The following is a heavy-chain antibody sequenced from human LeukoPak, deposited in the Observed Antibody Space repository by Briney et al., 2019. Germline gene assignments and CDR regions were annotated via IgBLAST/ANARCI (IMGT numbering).Heavy chain of an antibody. D-gene: IGHD3-10*01. V-gene: IGHV1-69*04. CDR2: IIPILGIA. J-gene: IGHJ4*02. CDR3: ARETVRGVIIIPGLYY. CDR1: GGTFSSYT. Sequence: SVTVSCKASGGTFSSYTISWVRQAPGQGLEWMGRIIPILGIANYAQKFQGRVPITADQSTSTAYMELSSLRSEDTAVYYCARETVRGVIIIPGLYYWGQGTLVTVSS.